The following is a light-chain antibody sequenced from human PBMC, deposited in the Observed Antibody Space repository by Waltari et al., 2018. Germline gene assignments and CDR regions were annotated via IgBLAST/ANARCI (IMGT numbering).Light chain of an antibody. CDR3: QQYTSFSLT. Sequence: DIQITHSPSSLSGSKGDRVTFTCRASQSISSWLAGYQQKPEKAPNLLLSKASTLGSGGPSRFSGSRSGTEYTLTISSLQPDDFATYYCQQYTSFSLTFGGGTTVEIK. J-gene: IGKJ4*01. V-gene: IGKV1-5*03. CDR2: KAS. CDR1: QSISSW.